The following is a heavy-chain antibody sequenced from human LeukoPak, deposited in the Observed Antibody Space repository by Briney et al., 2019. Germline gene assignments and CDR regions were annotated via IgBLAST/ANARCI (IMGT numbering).Heavy chain of an antibody. CDR2: INPNSGGT. J-gene: IGHJ4*02. V-gene: IGHV1-2*06. Sequence: ASVKVSCKASGYTFTGYYMHWVRQAPGQGLVWMGRINPNSGGTNYAQKFQGRVTMTRDTSISTAYMELSRLRSDDTAVYYCVIGGSSVVPAAIPGDYWGQGTLVTVSS. D-gene: IGHD2-2*01. CDR3: VIGGSSVVPAAIPGDY. CDR1: GYTFTGYY.